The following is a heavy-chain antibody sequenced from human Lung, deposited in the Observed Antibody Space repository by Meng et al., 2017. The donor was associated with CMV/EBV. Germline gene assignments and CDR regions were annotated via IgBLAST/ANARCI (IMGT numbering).Heavy chain of an antibody. V-gene: IGHV4-4*02. Sequence: QRQVSGPGLVKPSGTLSLTCAVSGGSISISTWWSWVRQPPGKGLEWIGEIYHSGGTNYNPSLRGRVTISLDKSKNQFSLTLRSVTAADTAVYYCARDPYATGWAGWGQGTLVTVSS. J-gene: IGHJ4*02. D-gene: IGHD6-19*01. CDR2: IYHSGGT. CDR1: GGSISISTW. CDR3: ARDPYATGWAG.